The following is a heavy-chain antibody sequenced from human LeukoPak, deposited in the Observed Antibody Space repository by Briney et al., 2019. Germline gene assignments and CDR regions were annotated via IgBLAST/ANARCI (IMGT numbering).Heavy chain of an antibody. CDR3: AKHYMGSSYNHGLDC. CDR1: GGSFSTYY. Sequence: SETLSLTCTVSGGSFSTYYWTWLRQPPGKGLEWIGSIYYSGTTYYNPSLKSRVTISVDTSKNQFSLKLSSVTAADTALYYCAKHYMGSSYNHGLDCWGQGTLVTVSS. CDR2: IYYSGTT. V-gene: IGHV4-59*05. J-gene: IGHJ4*02. D-gene: IGHD3-10*01.